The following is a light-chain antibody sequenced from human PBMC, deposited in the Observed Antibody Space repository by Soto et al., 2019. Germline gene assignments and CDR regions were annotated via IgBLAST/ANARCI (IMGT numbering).Light chain of an antibody. V-gene: IGKV3-20*01. CDR3: QQYGSSPRVT. J-gene: IGKJ1*01. Sequence: DIVMTQSPATLSVSPGERATLSCRASQSVSSYLAWYQQKPGQAPRLLIYGPSSRATGIPDRFSGSGSGTDFTLTISRLEPEDFAVYYCQQYGSSPRVTFGQGTKV. CDR1: QSVSSY. CDR2: GPS.